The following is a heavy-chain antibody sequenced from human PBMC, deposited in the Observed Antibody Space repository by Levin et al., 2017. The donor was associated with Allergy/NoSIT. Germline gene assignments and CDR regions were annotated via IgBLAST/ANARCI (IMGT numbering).Heavy chain of an antibody. D-gene: IGHD6-19*01. CDR3: ARDRLGLYNSGQESPEDGMDV. CDR2: VSTFSGNT. J-gene: IGHJ6*02. V-gene: IGHV1-18*01. Sequence: EASVKVSCKASGYTFNNYGLSWVRQAPGQGLEWVGWVSTFSGNTNYAQKLQGRVTMTTDTSTSTAYMELSSLRSDDTAVYYCARDRLGLYNSGQESPEDGMDVWGQGTTVTVSS. CDR1: GYTFNNYG.